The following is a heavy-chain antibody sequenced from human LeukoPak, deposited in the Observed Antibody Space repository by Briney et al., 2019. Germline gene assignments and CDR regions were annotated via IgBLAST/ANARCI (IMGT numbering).Heavy chain of an antibody. CDR1: GYTFIAYY. Sequence: GASVKVSCRASGYTFIAYYMHWVRQAPGQGLEWMGWINPSSGGTNYAQKFQGRVTMTRDTSISTAYMELSELRSDDTPVYYCAGQKDPRPIDYWGQGTLITVSS. CDR3: AGQKDPRPIDY. J-gene: IGHJ4*02. V-gene: IGHV1-2*02. CDR2: INPSSGGT.